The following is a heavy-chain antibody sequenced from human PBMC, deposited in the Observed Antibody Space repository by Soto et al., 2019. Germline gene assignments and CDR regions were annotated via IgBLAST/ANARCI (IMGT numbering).Heavy chain of an antibody. CDR1: GYTLTKLS. J-gene: IGHJ4*02. D-gene: IGHD5-18*01. CDR3: ATEGGYSYGFDY. CDR2: FDPEDGET. V-gene: IGHV1-24*01. Sequence: ASVKDSCKFSGYTLTKLSMHCVRQAPGKGLEWMGGFDPEDGETIYAQKFQGRVTMTEDTSTDTAYMELSSLRSEDTGVYYCATEGGYSYGFDYWGQGTLVTVSS.